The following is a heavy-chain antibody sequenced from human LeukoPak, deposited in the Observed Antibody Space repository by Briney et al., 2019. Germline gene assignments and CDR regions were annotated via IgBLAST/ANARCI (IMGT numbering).Heavy chain of an antibody. CDR3: ARGSYYDY. CDR2: ISTYNGDT. Sequence: ASVTVSCKASGYTFTSYGISWVRQTPGQGLEWMGWISTYNGDTNYARKLQGRVTMTTDTSTSTAYMELRSLRSDDTAVYYCARGSYYDYWGQGTLVTVSS. CDR1: GYTFTSYG. V-gene: IGHV1-18*01. J-gene: IGHJ4*02. D-gene: IGHD3-10*01.